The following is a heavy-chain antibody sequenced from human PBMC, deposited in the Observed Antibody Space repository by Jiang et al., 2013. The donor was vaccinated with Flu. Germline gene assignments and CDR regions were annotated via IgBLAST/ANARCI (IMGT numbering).Heavy chain of an antibody. V-gene: IGHV1-3*01. D-gene: IGHD1-26*01. Sequence: EVKKPGASVKVSCKASGYILANYPMHWARQAPGQRLEWMGRINAGNGNTKYSQKFQGRVTITRDTSANTAYMELSSLRFEDTAVYYCAKRVRATGNDAFDFWGQGTMVTVSS. J-gene: IGHJ3*01. CDR3: AKRVRATGNDAFDF. CDR2: INAGNGNT. CDR1: GYILANYP.